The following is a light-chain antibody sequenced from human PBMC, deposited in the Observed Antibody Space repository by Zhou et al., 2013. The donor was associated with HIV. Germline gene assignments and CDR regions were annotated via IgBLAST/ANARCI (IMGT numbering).Light chain of an antibody. CDR3: QQLNSHPQVS. J-gene: IGKJ5*01. Sequence: IQLTQSPSSLSASVGDRVSITCRASQGIISYLAWYQQKPGRAPKLLIYAASTLQSGVPSRFSGSGSGTEFTLTINGLQPEDCATYYCQQLNSHPQVSFGQGHDWRLN. V-gene: IGKV1-9*01. CDR2: AAS. CDR1: QGIISY.